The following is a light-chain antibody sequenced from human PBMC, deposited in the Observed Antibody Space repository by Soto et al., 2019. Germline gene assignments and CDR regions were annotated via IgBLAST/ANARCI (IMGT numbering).Light chain of an antibody. V-gene: IGKV3-20*01. Sequence: EVVLTQSPVTLSLSPGERATLSCRASQSVSSSYLAWYQQKPGQAPRLLIYGASSRATGIPDRFSGSGSGTDFTLSISRLEPEDCAVYYCQQYGSSRRTFGQGTKVDIK. CDR3: QQYGSSRRT. CDR1: QSVSSSY. J-gene: IGKJ1*01. CDR2: GAS.